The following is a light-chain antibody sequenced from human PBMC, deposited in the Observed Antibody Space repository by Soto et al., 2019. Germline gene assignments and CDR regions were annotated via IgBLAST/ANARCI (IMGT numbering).Light chain of an antibody. Sequence: HSALTQPPSASGSPLQSVTISCTGTSSDVGGYNYVSWYQQHPGKAPKLMIYEVSKRPSGVPDRFSGSKSGNTASLTVSGLQAEDEADYYCSSYAGSKVVFGGGTQLTVL. CDR1: SSDVGGYNY. CDR3: SSYAGSKVV. CDR2: EVS. J-gene: IGLJ2*01. V-gene: IGLV2-8*01.